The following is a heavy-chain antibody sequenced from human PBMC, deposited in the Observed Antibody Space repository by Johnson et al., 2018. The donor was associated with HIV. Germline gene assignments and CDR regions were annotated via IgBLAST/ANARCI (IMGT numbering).Heavy chain of an antibody. CDR3: ARFGEGITGTSEAFDI. J-gene: IGHJ3*02. V-gene: IGHV3-66*03. Sequence: VQLVESGGVLIQPGGSLRLSCAASGFTVSSNYMSWVRQAPGQGLEWVSVIYSCGSTYYADSVKGRFTISRDNSKNTLYLQMNSLRAEDTAGYYGARFGEGITGTSEAFDIWGQGTMGTVSS. CDR1: GFTVSSNY. CDR2: IYSCGST. D-gene: IGHD1-20*01.